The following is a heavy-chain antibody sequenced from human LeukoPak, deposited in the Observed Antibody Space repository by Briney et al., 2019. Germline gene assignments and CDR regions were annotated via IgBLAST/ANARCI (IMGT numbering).Heavy chain of an antibody. CDR1: GFTFSSYA. Sequence: GGSLRLSCAVSGFTFSSYAMSWVRQAPGKGLEWVADIKQEGSEKYYADSVKGRFTISRDDAKNSLYLEMSSLRAEDTAVYYCATRYYHDTSGYSFDNWGQGTLVAVS. D-gene: IGHD3-22*01. V-gene: IGHV3-7*01. CDR3: ATRYYHDTSGYSFDN. CDR2: IKQEGSEK. J-gene: IGHJ4*02.